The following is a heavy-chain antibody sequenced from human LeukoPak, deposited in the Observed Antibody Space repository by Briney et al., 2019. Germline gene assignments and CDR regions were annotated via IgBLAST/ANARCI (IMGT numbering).Heavy chain of an antibody. Sequence: SETLSLTCAVSGGSISSGGYSWSWIRQPPGKGLEWIGYIYYSGSTYYNPSLKSRVTISVDTSKNQFSLKLSSVTAADTAVYYCARGRQWLGSSLDYWGQGTLVTVSS. V-gene: IGHV4-30-4*07. D-gene: IGHD6-19*01. CDR1: GGSISSGGYS. CDR3: ARGRQWLGSSLDY. CDR2: IYYSGST. J-gene: IGHJ4*02.